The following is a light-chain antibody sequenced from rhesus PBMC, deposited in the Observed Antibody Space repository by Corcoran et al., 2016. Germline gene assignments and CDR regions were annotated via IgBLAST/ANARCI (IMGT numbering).Light chain of an antibody. CDR3: QQTSDLST. CDR2: GAS. J-gene: IGKJ4*01. CDR1: QSVRRN. Sequence: EIVMTQSPATLPLSPGETATISCRTSQSVRRNVAWYQQKPGQAPRLLIYGASSRATGIPDRFRGSGSGTDFTLTISSLEPEDFAVYYCQQTSDLSTFGGGTKVEIK. V-gene: IGKV3-31*02.